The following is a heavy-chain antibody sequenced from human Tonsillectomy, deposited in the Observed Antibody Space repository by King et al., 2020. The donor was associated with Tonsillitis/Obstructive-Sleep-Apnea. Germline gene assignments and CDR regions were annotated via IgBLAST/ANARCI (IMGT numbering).Heavy chain of an antibody. J-gene: IGHJ3*02. V-gene: IGHV1-46*01. D-gene: IGHD3-3*01. CDR1: GYTFISFY. Sequence: VQLVESGAEVKKPGASVKVSCKASGYTFISFYMHWVRQAPGQGLEWMGMINPSGGSTSYAQKFQGRVTMTRDTSTSTVYMELSSLRSEDTAVYYCARGVTIFGVVIIDAFDTWGKGTMVTVSS. CDR2: INPSGGST. CDR3: ARGVTIFGVVIIDAFDT.